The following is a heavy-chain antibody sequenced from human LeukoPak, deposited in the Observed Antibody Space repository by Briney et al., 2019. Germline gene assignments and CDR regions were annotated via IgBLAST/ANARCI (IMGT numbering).Heavy chain of an antibody. Sequence: GGSLRLSCAASGFTFSSYWMHWVRQAPGKGLVWVSRINSDGSSTSYADSVKGRSTTSRDNAKNSLYLQMNSLRAEDTAVYYCATAYYHSIGYYPYYFDYWGQGTLATVSS. CDR2: INSDGSST. J-gene: IGHJ4*02. V-gene: IGHV3-74*01. CDR1: GFTFSSYW. CDR3: ATAYYHSIGYYPYYFDY. D-gene: IGHD3-22*01.